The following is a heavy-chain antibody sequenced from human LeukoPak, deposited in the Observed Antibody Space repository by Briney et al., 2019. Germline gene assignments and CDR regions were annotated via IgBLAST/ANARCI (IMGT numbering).Heavy chain of an antibody. Sequence: KYGESLKISCKGSGYSFTSYWIGWVRQMPGKGLEWMGIIYPGDSDTRYSPSFQGQVTISADKSISTAYLQWSSLKASDTAMYYCARRLVAAAGTFIRFGFDWFDPWGQGTLVTVSS. CDR2: IYPGDSDT. D-gene: IGHD6-13*01. CDR1: GYSFTSYW. V-gene: IGHV5-51*01. J-gene: IGHJ5*02. CDR3: ARRLVAAAGTFIRFGFDWFDP.